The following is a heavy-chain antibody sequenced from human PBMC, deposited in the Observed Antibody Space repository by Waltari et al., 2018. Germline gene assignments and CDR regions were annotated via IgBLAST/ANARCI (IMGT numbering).Heavy chain of an antibody. CDR1: GFSVISNY. CDR2: MFSSGRT. V-gene: IGHV3-53*01. Sequence: EVQLVESGGGLYQPGVSVRLSGAASGFSVISNYLFWVRQAPGRGLELVSVMFSSGRTYYADSVKGRFTISRDNSMNTVYLQMHSLRAEDTAMYYCARDVEDDGSGYSDWGQGTLVTVSS. D-gene: IGHD3-22*01. CDR3: ARDVEDDGSGYSD. J-gene: IGHJ4*02.